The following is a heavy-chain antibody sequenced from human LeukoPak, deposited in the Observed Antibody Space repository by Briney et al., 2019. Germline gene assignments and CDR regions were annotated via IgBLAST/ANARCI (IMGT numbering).Heavy chain of an antibody. Sequence: GGSLRLSCAASGFTFSSYAMSWVRQAPGKGLEWVSAISGSGGSTYYADSVKGRFTISRDNSKNTLYLQMNSLRAEDTAVYYCAKPVTTYGYYYYYGMDVWGQGTTVTVSS. V-gene: IGHV3-23*01. J-gene: IGHJ6*02. D-gene: IGHD4-17*01. CDR1: GFTFSSYA. CDR3: AKPVTTYGYYYYYGMDV. CDR2: ISGSGGST.